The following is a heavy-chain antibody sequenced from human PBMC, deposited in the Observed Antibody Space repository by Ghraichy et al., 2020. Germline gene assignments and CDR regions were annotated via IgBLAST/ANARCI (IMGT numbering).Heavy chain of an antibody. V-gene: IGHV3-48*01. D-gene: IGHD5-18*01. CDR2: ITPGSDII. CDR1: GFSFSAHA. Sequence: WGSLRLSCAASGFSFSAHAFHWVRQTPGKGLEWLSYITPGSDIIYYADFVKGRFTISRDNAKNSLYLEMDSLGVEDTAVYSCTRALGYRAFDYWGQGALVTVSS. CDR3: TRALGYRAFDY. J-gene: IGHJ4*02.